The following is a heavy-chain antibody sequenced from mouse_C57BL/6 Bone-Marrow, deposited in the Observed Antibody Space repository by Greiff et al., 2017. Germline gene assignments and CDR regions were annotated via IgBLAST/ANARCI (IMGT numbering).Heavy chain of an antibody. J-gene: IGHJ3*01. CDR1: GYTFTSYG. V-gene: IGHV1-81*01. CDR2: IYPRSGNT. D-gene: IGHD1-1*01. CDR3: ARDYGSSPWFAY. Sequence: VQLQQSGAELARPGASVQLSCKASGYTFTSYGISWVKQRTGQGLEWIGEIYPRSGNTYYNEKFKGKATLTADKSSSTAYMELRSLTSEDSAVYFCARDYGSSPWFAYWGQGTLVTVSA.